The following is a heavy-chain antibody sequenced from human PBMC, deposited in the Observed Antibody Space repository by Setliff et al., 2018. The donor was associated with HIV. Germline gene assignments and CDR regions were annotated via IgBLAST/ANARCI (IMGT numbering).Heavy chain of an antibody. CDR3: ARGVAINYYGSGSYLGH. CDR1: GGTFSSYA. D-gene: IGHD3-10*01. J-gene: IGHJ4*02. Sequence: SVKVSCKPSGGTFSSYAISWVRQAPGQGLEWMGGIIPMFGRVNYAQKLQGRVTITADESTNTAYMELSSLRAEDTAGYFCARGVAINYYGSGSYLGHWGQGTLVTSPQ. V-gene: IGHV1-69*13. CDR2: IIPMFGRV.